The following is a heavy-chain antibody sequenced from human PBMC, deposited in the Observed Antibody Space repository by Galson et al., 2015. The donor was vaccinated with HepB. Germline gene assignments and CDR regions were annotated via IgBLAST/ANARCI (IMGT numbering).Heavy chain of an antibody. CDR1: GFTLRSYI. D-gene: IGHD3-16*01. Sequence: SLRLSCAASGFTLRSYIMNWVRQVPGKGLEWVSSISSSSSYIYYADSVKGRFTISRDNAKNSLFLQMNRLRAEDTALYYCAREWGGYSYYMDVWGKGTAVTVSS. CDR2: ISSSSSYI. V-gene: IGHV3-21*01. J-gene: IGHJ6*03. CDR3: AREWGGYSYYMDV.